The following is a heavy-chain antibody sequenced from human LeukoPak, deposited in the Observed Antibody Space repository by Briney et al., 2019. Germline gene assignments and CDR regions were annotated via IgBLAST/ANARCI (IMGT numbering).Heavy chain of an antibody. J-gene: IGHJ4*02. CDR2: INTNRGGT. CDR1: GYTFTGYY. Sequence: ASVKVSCKASGYTFTGYYMHWVRQAPGQGLEWMGWINTNRGGTNYAQKFQGRVTVTRDTSISTAYMELSRLRSDDTAVYYCAREHDFWSGYFVYWGQGTLVTVSS. CDR3: AREHDFWSGYFVY. V-gene: IGHV1-2*02. D-gene: IGHD3-3*01.